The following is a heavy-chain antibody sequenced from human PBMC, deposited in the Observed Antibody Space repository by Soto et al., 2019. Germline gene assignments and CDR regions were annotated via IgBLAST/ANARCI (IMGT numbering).Heavy chain of an antibody. V-gene: IGHV2-70*11. Sequence: SGPTLVNPTQTLTLTCTFSGFSLSTSGMCVSWIRQPPGKALEWLARIDWDDDKYYSTSLKTRLTISKDTSKNQVVLTMTNMDPVDTATYYCARISSSWPTRYYYYGMDVWGQGTTVSVSS. CDR3: ARISSSWPTRYYYYGMDV. CDR2: IDWDDDK. J-gene: IGHJ6*02. CDR1: GFSLSTSGMC. D-gene: IGHD6-13*01.